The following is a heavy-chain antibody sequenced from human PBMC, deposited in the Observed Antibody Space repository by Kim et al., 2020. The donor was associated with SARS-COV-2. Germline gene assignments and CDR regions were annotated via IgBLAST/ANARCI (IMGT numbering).Heavy chain of an antibody. CDR2: IYPGDSDS. Sequence: GESLKISCKGSGYSFTSYWIAWVRQMPGKGLEWMGIIYPGDSDSRYNPTLHGQVTISADKSISTAYLQWSSLKASDTGMYYCARSSAPDHHKDLQHWGQGTLVTVSS. CDR3: ARSSAPDHHKDLQH. V-gene: IGHV5-51*01. D-gene: IGHD3-10*01. CDR1: GYSFTSYW. J-gene: IGHJ1*01.